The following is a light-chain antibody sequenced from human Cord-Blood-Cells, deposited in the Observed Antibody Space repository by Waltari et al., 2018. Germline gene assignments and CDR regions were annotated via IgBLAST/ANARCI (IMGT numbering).Light chain of an antibody. Sequence: ETVLTQSPGILSLPPGASATFSCRPSQCVSTALAWDQQNPGQAPRLLIYGAYNRATGIPGRFSGSGSGTDVSLIISRLEPEDFAVYYCQHYVGVPVTCGQGTKVEIK. J-gene: IGKJ1*01. CDR2: GAY. CDR1: QCVSTA. CDR3: QHYVGVPVT. V-gene: IGKV3-20*01.